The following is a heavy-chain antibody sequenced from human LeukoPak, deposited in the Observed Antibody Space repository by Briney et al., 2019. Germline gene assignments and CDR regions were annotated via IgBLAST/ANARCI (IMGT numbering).Heavy chain of an antibody. V-gene: IGHV3-7*01. CDR3: VRVDGRYYYYYGMDV. CDR1: GFTFSSYC. D-gene: IGHD1-26*01. J-gene: IGHJ6*02. Sequence: TGGSLRLSCAASGFTFSSYCMSWVRQAPGKGLEWVANIRQDGSEKYYVDFVKGRFTISRDNARNSLYLQMNSLRAEDTAVYYSVRVDGRYYYYYGMDVWGQGTTVTVSS. CDR2: IRQDGSEK.